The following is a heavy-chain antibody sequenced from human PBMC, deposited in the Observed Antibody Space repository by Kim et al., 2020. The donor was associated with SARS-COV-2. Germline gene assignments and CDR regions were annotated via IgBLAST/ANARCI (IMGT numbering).Heavy chain of an antibody. CDR3: AKDSYYGDYCLDY. Sequence: GGSLRLSCAASGFTFSSYAMSWVRQAPGKGLEWVSVIYSGGSSTYYADSVKGRFTISRDNSKNTLYLQMNSLRAEDTAVYYCAKDSYYGDYCLDYWGQGTLVTVSS. V-gene: IGHV3-23*03. CDR1: GFTFSSYA. D-gene: IGHD4-17*01. CDR2: IYSGGSST. J-gene: IGHJ4*02.